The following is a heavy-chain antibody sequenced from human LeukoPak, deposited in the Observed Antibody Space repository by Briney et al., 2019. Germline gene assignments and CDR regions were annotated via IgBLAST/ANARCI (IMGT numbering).Heavy chain of an antibody. Sequence: PGGSLRLSCAASGLTFSDHYMDWVRQAPGKGLEWVGRSRDKANSYITEYAASVEGRFTISRDDSKNSLYLQMNSLKTEDTAVYYCANFFGNNFGYWGQGTLVTVSS. CDR2: SRDKANSYIT. CDR1: GLTFSDHY. CDR3: ANFFGNNFGY. D-gene: IGHD5-24*01. V-gene: IGHV3-72*01. J-gene: IGHJ4*02.